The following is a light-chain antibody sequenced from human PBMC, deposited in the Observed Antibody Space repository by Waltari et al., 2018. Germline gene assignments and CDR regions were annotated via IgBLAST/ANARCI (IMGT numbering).Light chain of an antibody. Sequence: QSALTQPASVSGSPGQSITISCTGIGSAIGASDFVSWYQHHPSQAPQVIIYDVTNRPSGISDRFSASKSANTASLTISGLQPEDDGYYYCSSHTIDGIVLFGGGTQVTVL. V-gene: IGLV2-14*03. CDR3: SSHTIDGIVL. CDR1: GSAIGASDF. CDR2: DVT. J-gene: IGLJ2*01.